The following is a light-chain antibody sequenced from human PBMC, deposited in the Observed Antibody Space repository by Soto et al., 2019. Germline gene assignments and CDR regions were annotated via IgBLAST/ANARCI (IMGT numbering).Light chain of an antibody. J-gene: IGLJ3*02. CDR3: AAWDDSLNAWV. CDR2: SNN. Sequence: QSVLTQPPSASGTPGQKVTISCSGSSSNIGSNTVNWYQQLPGTAPKLLIYSNNQRPSAVPDRFSGSKSCTSASLAISGLQSEDEADYYCAAWDDSLNAWVFGGGTQLTVL. CDR1: SSNIGSNT. V-gene: IGLV1-44*01.